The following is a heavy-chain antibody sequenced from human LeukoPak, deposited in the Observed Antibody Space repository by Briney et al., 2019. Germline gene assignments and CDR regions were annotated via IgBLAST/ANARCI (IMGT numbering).Heavy chain of an antibody. J-gene: IGHJ2*01. V-gene: IGHV3-30*04. CDR1: GFTFSSYA. CDR2: IYSDESYK. CDR3: ARGLGDWGSGWYFDL. D-gene: IGHD2-21*02. Sequence: GGSLRLSCAASGFTFSSYAMHWVRQAPGKGLEWVTVIYSDESYKYYADSVKGRFTISRANSKNTLYLQMSSLRAEDTAVYYCARGLGDWGSGWYFDLWGRGTLVTVSS.